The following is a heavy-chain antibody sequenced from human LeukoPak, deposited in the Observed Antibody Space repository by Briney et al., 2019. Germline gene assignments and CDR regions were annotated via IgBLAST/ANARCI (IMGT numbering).Heavy chain of an antibody. CDR2: INIGGTNT. CDR3: ATDGAGFDT. Sequence: GGSLRLSCAASGLTFNDYYMSWISQAPGKGLEWLSYINIGGTNTHYADSVKGRFTISRDNAKKSLYLEMNNLRAEDTAVYYCATDGAGFDTWGQGVLVTVSS. CDR1: GLTFNDYY. V-gene: IGHV3-11*01. J-gene: IGHJ5*02.